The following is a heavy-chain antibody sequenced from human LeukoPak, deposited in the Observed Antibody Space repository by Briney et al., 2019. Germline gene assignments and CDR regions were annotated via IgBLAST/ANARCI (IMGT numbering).Heavy chain of an antibody. CDR2: ISSSSSTI. Sequence: PGGSLRLSCAASGFTFSSYSMNWVRQAPGKGLEWVSYISSSSSTIYYADSVKGRFTISRDNAKNSLYLQMNSLRAEDTAVYHCARDGDYSSSWSGTYYYYMDVWGKGTTVTVSS. D-gene: IGHD6-13*01. CDR1: GFTFSSYS. J-gene: IGHJ6*03. V-gene: IGHV3-48*04. CDR3: ARDGDYSSSWSGTYYYYMDV.